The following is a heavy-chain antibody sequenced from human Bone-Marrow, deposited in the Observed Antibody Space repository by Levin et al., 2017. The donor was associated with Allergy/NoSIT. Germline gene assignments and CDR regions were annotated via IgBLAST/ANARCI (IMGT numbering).Heavy chain of an antibody. CDR2: ISGSGDST. J-gene: IGHJ4*02. CDR3: AKALVTGTTRRFDY. V-gene: IGHV3-23*01. CDR1: GFTFSSYA. D-gene: IGHD1-7*01. Sequence: SGGSLRLSCAASGFTFSSYAMSWVRQAPGKGLEWVSTISGSGDSTYYADSVKGRFTISRDNSKNTLSLQMNGLRAEDTAVYYCAKALVTGTTRRFDYWGQGTLVTVSS.